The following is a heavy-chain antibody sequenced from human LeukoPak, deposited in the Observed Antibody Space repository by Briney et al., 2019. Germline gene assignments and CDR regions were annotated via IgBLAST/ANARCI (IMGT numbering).Heavy chain of an antibody. CDR1: GFSISSGYY. CDR2: IYHTGSA. D-gene: IGHD3-10*01. Sequence: SETLSLTRGVSGFSISSGYYWGWIRQPPGKGLEWIGSIYHTGSAYYNPSLKSRVIISVDASKNQFSLKMNSVTAADTAVYYCARSHYVSGSQGGMDVWGKGTTVTVSS. J-gene: IGHJ6*04. V-gene: IGHV4-38-2*01. CDR3: ARSHYVSGSQGGMDV.